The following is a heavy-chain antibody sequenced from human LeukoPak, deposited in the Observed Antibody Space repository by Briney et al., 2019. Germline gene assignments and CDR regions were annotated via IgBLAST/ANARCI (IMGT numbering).Heavy chain of an antibody. Sequence: SETLSLICTVSGGSISSYYWTWIRQPPGKGLEWIGYIYYSGSTNYNPSLKSRVTISVDTSKNQFSLKLSSVTAADTAVYYCARRVGANSPLYYYYYMDVWGKGTTVTVSS. J-gene: IGHJ6*03. V-gene: IGHV4-59*01. D-gene: IGHD1-26*01. CDR1: GGSISSYY. CDR2: IYYSGST. CDR3: ARRVGANSPLYYYYYMDV.